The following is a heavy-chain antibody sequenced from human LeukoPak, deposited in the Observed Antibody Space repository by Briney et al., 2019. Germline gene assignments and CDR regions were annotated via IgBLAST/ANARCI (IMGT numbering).Heavy chain of an antibody. J-gene: IGHJ6*03. D-gene: IGHD2-2*01. Sequence: GGSLRLSCAASGFTFSSYAMSWVRQAPGKGLEWVALIYGDDYTFYADSVEGRFTVSRDRSKNTVYLRLNSLRPEDTAVYFCARGPSLVPATIYYHYMDVWGTGTTVTVSS. CDR3: ARGPSLVPATIYYHYMDV. CDR1: GFTFSSYA. V-gene: IGHV3-23*03. CDR2: IYGDDYT.